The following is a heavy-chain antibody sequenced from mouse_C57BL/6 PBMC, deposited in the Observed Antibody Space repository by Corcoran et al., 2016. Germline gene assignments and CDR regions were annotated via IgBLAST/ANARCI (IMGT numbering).Heavy chain of an antibody. CDR2: IYWDDDK. J-gene: IGHJ2*01. V-gene: IGHV8-12*01. CDR1: GFSLSTSGMG. Sequence: QVTLKESGPGILQSSQTLSLTCSFSGFSLSTSGMGVSWIRQPSGKGLEWLAHIYWDDDKRYNPSLKSRLTISKDTSRNQVFLKITIVDTAITATYYLSRRVIFYYVSYFDYGAQGTTLPVSS. CDR3: SRRVIFYYVSYFDY. D-gene: IGHD1-1*01.